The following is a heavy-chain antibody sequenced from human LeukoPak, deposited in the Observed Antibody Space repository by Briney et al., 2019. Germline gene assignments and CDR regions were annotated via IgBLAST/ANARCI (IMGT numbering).Heavy chain of an antibody. CDR1: GGSISSSDYY. J-gene: IGHJ4*02. CDR3: ARGLRDGYTPAAGANFDY. D-gene: IGHD5-24*01. Sequence: QPSETLSLTCTVSGGSISSSDYYWSWIRQPPGKGLEWIGYIYHSGSTYYNPSLKSRITISVDTSKNQFSLKLSSVTAADMAVYYCARGLRDGYTPAAGANFDYWGQGTLVIVSS. V-gene: IGHV4-30-4*01. CDR2: IYHSGST.